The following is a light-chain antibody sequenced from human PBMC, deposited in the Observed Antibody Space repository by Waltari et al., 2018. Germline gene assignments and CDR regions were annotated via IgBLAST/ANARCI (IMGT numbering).Light chain of an antibody. CDR1: NIGXXS. V-gene: IGLV3-21*03. J-gene: IGLJ2*01. CDR3: QVXXSSSDHSXV. Sequence: SYVXTQPPSVSXAPGKTARITXGGNNIGXXSVHWYQQKPGQAPVLVVYDDSDRPAGIPERFSGSNSGNTATLTISXVEAGDEADYYCQVXXSSSDHSXVFGGGTKLTVL. CDR2: DDS.